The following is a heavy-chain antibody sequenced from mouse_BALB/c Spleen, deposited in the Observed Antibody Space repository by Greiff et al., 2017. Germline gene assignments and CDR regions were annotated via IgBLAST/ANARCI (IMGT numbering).Heavy chain of an antibody. Sequence: EVQRVESGGGLVKPGGSLKLSCAASGFTFSSYAMSWVRQSPEKRLEWVAEISSGGSYTYYPDTVTGRFTISRDNAKNTLYLEMSSLRSEDTAMYYCARSTTVVATPFAYWGQGTLVTVSA. V-gene: IGHV5-9-4*01. CDR3: ARSTTVVATPFAY. J-gene: IGHJ3*01. CDR2: ISSGGSYT. D-gene: IGHD1-1*01. CDR1: GFTFSSYA.